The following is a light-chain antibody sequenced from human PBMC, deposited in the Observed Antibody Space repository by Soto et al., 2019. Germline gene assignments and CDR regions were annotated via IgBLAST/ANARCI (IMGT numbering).Light chain of an antibody. V-gene: IGKV3-11*01. CDR3: QQRSNWLYT. Sequence: EIVLTQSPATLSLSPGERATLSCRASQSVSSYLAWYQQKPGQAPRLLIYYASNRATGIPARFSGSGSGTDFTLTISRLEPEDFAVYYCQQRSNWLYTFGQGTKLEIK. CDR1: QSVSSY. J-gene: IGKJ2*01. CDR2: YAS.